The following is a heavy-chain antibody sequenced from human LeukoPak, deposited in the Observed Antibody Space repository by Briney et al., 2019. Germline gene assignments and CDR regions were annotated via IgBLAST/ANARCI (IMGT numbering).Heavy chain of an antibody. Sequence: GGSLRLSCAASGFTFSSYGMHWVRQAPGKGLEWVAVISYDGSNKYYADSVKGRFTISRDNSKNTLYLQMNSLRAEDTAVYYCAKGRLRGVVITELDYWGQGTLVTVSS. V-gene: IGHV3-30*18. D-gene: IGHD3-22*01. CDR3: AKGRLRGVVITELDY. CDR2: ISYDGSNK. CDR1: GFTFSSYG. J-gene: IGHJ4*02.